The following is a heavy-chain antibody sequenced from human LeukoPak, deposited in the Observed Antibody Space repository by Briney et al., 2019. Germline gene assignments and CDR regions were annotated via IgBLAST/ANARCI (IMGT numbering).Heavy chain of an antibody. V-gene: IGHV3-30*04. D-gene: IGHD5-12*01. J-gene: IGHJ4*02. Sequence: GGSLRLSCAASGFTFSSYVMQWVRQAPGKGLEWVAIISYDGSNEYYADSVKGRFTISRDNSKNTLYLQMNSLRAADTAVYYCARVRRGYSFDYWGQGTLVTVSS. CDR2: ISYDGSNE. CDR1: GFTFSSYV. CDR3: ARVRRGYSFDY.